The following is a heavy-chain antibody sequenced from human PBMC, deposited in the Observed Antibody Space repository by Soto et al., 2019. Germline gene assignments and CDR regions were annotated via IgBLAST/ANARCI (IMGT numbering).Heavy chain of an antibody. CDR2: IHNSGNI. Sequence: PSETLSLTCTVSGGTISSGDYHWSWIRQPPGKGLEWIGNIHNSGNIYYNPSLKSRLSISVDTSKNQFSLKLSSVTAADTAVYYCARHAPGPVRQLELERQVQDNWFDPWGQGTLVTVSS. J-gene: IGHJ5*02. D-gene: IGHD1-1*01. CDR3: ARHAPGPVRQLELERQVQDNWFDP. V-gene: IGHV4-30-4*01. CDR1: GGTISSGDYH.